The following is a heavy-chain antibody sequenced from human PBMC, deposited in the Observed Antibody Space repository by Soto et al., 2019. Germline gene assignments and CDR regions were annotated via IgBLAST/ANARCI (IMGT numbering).Heavy chain of an antibody. V-gene: IGHV4-59*01. Sequence: SETLSLTCAVSAASFSKYYWTWIRQPPGKGLEWIGYIYFNGNTKYNPSLEGRLTISIDTSKKEFSLKLTSVTAADAAVYYCASVTFGGIVLAHWGQGTLVTVSS. J-gene: IGHJ4*02. D-gene: IGHD3-16*01. CDR3: ASVTFGGIVLAH. CDR1: AASFSKYY. CDR2: IYFNGNT.